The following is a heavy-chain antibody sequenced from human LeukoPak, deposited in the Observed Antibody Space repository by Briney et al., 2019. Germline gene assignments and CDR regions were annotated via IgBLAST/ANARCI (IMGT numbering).Heavy chain of an antibody. Sequence: PGRSLRLSCAASGFTFSSYSMNWVRQAPGKGLEWVSYISSSSSTIYYADSVKGRFTISRDNAKNSLYLQMNSLRAEDTAVYYCARNPNRGTFDIWGQGTMVTVSS. D-gene: IGHD6-13*01. CDR2: ISSSSSTI. J-gene: IGHJ3*02. CDR1: GFTFSSYS. CDR3: ARNPNRGTFDI. V-gene: IGHV3-48*01.